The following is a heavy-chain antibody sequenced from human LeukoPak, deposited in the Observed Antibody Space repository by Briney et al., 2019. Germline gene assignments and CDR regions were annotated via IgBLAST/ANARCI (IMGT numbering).Heavy chain of an antibody. CDR3: ARGDDRLYNWLDP. J-gene: IGHJ5*02. Sequence: SETLSLTCTVSGGSISSSSYYWGWIRQPPGKGLEWIGSIYYSGSTYYNPSLKSRVIISVDTSKNQFSLKLSSVTAADTAVYYCARGDDRLYNWLDPWGQGTLVTVSS. CDR2: IYYSGST. D-gene: IGHD1-1*01. CDR1: GGSISSSSYY. V-gene: IGHV4-39*07.